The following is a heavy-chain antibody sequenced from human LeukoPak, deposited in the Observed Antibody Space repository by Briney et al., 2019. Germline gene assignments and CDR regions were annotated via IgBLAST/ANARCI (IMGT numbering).Heavy chain of an antibody. CDR2: INPNSGGT. CDR1: GYTFTGYY. V-gene: IGHV1-2*06. Sequence: ASVKVSCKASGYTFTGYYMHWVRQAPGQGLEWMVRINPNSGGTNYAQKFQGRVTKTRDTSISTAYMELSRLRSDATAVYYCARRQNYYDSSAVGYWFDPWGQGTLVTVSS. CDR3: ARRQNYYDSSAVGYWFDP. J-gene: IGHJ5*02. D-gene: IGHD3-22*01.